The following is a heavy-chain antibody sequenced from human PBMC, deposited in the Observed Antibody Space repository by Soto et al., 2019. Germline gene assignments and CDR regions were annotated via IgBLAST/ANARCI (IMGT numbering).Heavy chain of an antibody. J-gene: IGHJ6*03. CDR3: ARQSWPARRYSNYYMDV. Sequence: PGESLKISCKGSGYSFTSYWIGWVRQMPGKGLEWMGIIYPGDSDTRYSPSFQGQVTISADKSISTAYLQWSSLKASDTAMYYCARQSWPARRYSNYYMDVWGKGTTVTVSS. CDR1: GYSFTSYW. CDR2: IYPGDSDT. V-gene: IGHV5-51*01. D-gene: IGHD6-13*01.